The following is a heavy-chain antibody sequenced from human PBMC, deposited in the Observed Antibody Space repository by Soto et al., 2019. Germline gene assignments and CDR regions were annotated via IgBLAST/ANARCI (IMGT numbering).Heavy chain of an antibody. Sequence: LRLSCAASGFPFSNYPMTWVRQAPGKGLEWVSIITASGYSAYYGGAVKGRFTTSRDNSRSTLYLQMNGLRADDTAVYYCAKGDLLWDPFDLWGQGTLVTVSS. D-gene: IGHD3-16*01. CDR2: ITASGYSA. CDR3: AKGDLLWDPFDL. V-gene: IGHV3-23*01. CDR1: GFPFSNYP. J-gene: IGHJ4*02.